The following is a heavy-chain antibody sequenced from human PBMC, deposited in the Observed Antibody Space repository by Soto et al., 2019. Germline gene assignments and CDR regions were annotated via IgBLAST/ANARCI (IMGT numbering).Heavy chain of an antibody. CDR3: ARDRGWSLFDY. CDR1: GFTFSSYW. D-gene: IGHD6-19*01. CDR2: TNSDGSDT. J-gene: IGHJ4*02. V-gene: IGHV3-74*01. Sequence: GGSLRLSCASSGFTFSSYWMYLVRQAPGKGLVWVSRTNSDGSDTSYADSAKGRFTISRDNAKNTLYLQMNSLRAEDTAVYYCARDRGWSLFDYWGQGTLVTVSS.